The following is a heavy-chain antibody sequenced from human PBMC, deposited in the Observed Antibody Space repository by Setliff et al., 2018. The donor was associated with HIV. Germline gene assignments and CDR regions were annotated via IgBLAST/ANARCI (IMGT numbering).Heavy chain of an antibody. CDR2: ISYDGSNK. CDR1: GFTFSTYA. Sequence: GESLKISCAASGFTFSTYAMHWVRQAPGKGLEWVAVISYDGSNKYYADSVKGRFTISRDTSRNTLYLQMNSLRAEDTAVYYCVKDSLGAMVPYYFQSWGQGTLVTVSS. V-gene: IGHV3-30-3*01. CDR3: VKDSLGAMVPYYFQS. D-gene: IGHD5-18*01. J-gene: IGHJ4*02.